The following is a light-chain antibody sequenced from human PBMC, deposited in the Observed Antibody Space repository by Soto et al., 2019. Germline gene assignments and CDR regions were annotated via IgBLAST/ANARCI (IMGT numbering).Light chain of an antibody. V-gene: IGLV2-11*01. CDR1: SSDVGGYNY. CDR2: DVS. CDR3: CSYAGSYLV. Sequence: QSALTQPRSVSGSPGQSVTVSCTGTSSDVGGYNYVSWYQQHPGKAPKLIIYDVSQRPSGVPDRFSGSKSGNTASLTISGLQAEDEADYFCCSYAGSYLVFGGGTKLTVL. J-gene: IGLJ2*01.